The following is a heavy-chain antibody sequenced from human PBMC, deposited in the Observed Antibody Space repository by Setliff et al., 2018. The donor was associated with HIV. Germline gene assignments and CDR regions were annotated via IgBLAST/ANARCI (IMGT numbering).Heavy chain of an antibody. CDR1: GFNFLAHW. J-gene: IGHJ4*02. D-gene: IGHD3-10*01. V-gene: IGHV5-51*01. Sequence: PGESLTITCLCSGFNFLAHWIGWVRPVPEKGLEWMGIVYPADSDTRYNPSFEAQVTVSADKTITTAYLQLTSLKASDTAMYFCARLPYYVSGGVFDHWGKGTLVTVSS. CDR3: ARLPYYVSGGVFDH. CDR2: VYPADSDT.